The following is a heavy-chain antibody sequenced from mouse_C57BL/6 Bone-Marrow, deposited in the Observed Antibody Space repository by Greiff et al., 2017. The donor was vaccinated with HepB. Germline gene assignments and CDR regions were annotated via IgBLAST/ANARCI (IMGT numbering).Heavy chain of an antibody. J-gene: IGHJ2*01. V-gene: IGHV3-6*01. CDR2: ISYDGSN. Sequence: EVQLVESGPGLVKPSQSLSLTCSVTGYSITSGYYWNWIRQFPGNKLEWMGYISYDGSNNYNPSLKNRISITRDTSKNQFFLKLNSVTTEDTATYYCARAYYGPRNYFDYWGQGTTLTVSS. CDR1: GYSITSGYY. D-gene: IGHD1-1*01. CDR3: ARAYYGPRNYFDY.